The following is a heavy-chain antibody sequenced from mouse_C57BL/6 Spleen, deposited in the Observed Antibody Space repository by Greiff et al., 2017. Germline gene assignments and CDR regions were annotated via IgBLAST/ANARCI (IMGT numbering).Heavy chain of an antibody. V-gene: IGHV1-26*01. Sequence: EVQLQQPGAELVKPGASVKISCKASGYTFTDYYMNWVKQNHGKSLEWIGDINPNNGGTSYNQKFKGKATLTVDKSSSTAYMELRSLTSEDSAVYYCARWLLPHYFDYWGQGTTLTVSS. J-gene: IGHJ2*01. CDR1: GYTFTDYY. CDR3: ARWLLPHYFDY. D-gene: IGHD2-3*01. CDR2: INPNNGGT.